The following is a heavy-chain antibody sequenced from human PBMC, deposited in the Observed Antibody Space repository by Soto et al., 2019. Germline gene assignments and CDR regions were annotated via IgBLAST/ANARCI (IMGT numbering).Heavy chain of an antibody. Sequence: GGSLRLSCAASGFTFSRNWMSWVRQAPGKGLEWVANIKQDGSEKYYMDSVKGRFTISRDNAKNSLYLQMNSLRAEDTAVFFGVRVTYSYGWIYDYWGQGTLVTVSS. CDR1: GFTFSRNW. CDR3: VRVTYSYGWIYDY. CDR2: IKQDGSEK. V-gene: IGHV3-7*01. D-gene: IGHD3-16*01. J-gene: IGHJ4*01.